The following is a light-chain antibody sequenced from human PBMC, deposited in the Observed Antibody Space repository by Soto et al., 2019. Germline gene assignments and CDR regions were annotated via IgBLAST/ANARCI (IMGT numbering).Light chain of an antibody. CDR3: QQYNNWPIT. CDR1: QSVGAD. V-gene: IGKV3-15*01. J-gene: IGKJ4*01. CDR2: GAS. Sequence: EIVSTQSPDILSLSPGERATLSCRASQSVGADLAWYQRRPGQARRLLIYGASSRGPGIPARFSGSGSGTEFTLTISRLQSEDFGVYNCQQYNNWPITFGGGTKVDI.